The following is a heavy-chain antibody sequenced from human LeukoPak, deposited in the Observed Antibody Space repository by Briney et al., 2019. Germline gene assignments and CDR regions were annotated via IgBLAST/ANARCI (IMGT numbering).Heavy chain of an antibody. J-gene: IGHJ4*02. V-gene: IGHV4-59*01. CDR1: GGSINNYY. Sequence: PSETLSLTCTVSGGSINNYYWSWIRQPPGKGLEWIGYIYCSGSTNYNPSLKSRVTISVDMSKNQFSLKLSSVTTADTAVYYCARLRGEYDYWGQGTLVTVSS. D-gene: IGHD3-10*01. CDR2: IYCSGST. CDR3: ARLRGEYDY.